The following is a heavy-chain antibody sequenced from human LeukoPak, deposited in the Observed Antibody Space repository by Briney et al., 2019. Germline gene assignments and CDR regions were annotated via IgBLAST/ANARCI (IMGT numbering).Heavy chain of an antibody. CDR3: GRESAPGYCSSTRCDTPDDAFDI. D-gene: IGHD2-2*02. CDR1: SCSICSYH. Sequence: SVTLSLTCTVSSCSICSYHWIWLRQPPGKGLEWIGYIYYSGSTNYNPSLKRRVTISVDTSKNQFSLQLRPMTAADTVVYYCGRESAPGYCSSTRCDTPDDAFDIWGQGTMVTVSS. CDR2: IYYSGST. J-gene: IGHJ3*02. V-gene: IGHV4-59*01.